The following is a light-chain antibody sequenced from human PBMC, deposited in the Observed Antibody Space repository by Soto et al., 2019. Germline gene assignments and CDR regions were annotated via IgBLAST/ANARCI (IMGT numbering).Light chain of an antibody. CDR3: QQRNNWGLT. Sequence: EIVLTQSPATLSLSPGESATLSCRVSQSVGTSLAWHQQKPGQAPRLLIFHSSERAVAIPAMFSGSGSGTDFTLTISSLEPEDSAVYYCQQRNNWGLTFGPGTTVVVK. J-gene: IGKJ3*01. CDR1: QSVGTS. V-gene: IGKV3-11*01. CDR2: HSS.